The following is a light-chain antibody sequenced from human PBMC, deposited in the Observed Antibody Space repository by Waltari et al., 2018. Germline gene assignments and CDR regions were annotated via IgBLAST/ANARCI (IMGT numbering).Light chain of an antibody. CDR1: QSVGAY. CDR2: DAS. Sequence: EIVLTQSPATLSLSPGETATLSCRASQSVGAYLAWYQRRPGQAPRLLIYDASNRATGIPARFRGSGSGTDFTLTISSLEPEDFAVYYCQQRSNWTPHTFGQGARLEIK. J-gene: IGKJ2*01. V-gene: IGKV3-11*01. CDR3: QQRSNWTPHT.